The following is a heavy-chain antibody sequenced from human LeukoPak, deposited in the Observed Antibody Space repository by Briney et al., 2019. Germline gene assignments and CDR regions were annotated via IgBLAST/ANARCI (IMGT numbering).Heavy chain of an antibody. CDR3: AREAYYGGKAFDI. Sequence: GGSLRLSCAGSGFSFSTYNMNWVRQAPGKGLEWISYISSGSVSIHYADSVKGRFTISRDNAKNSLYLQMNSLRDEDTAVYYCAREAYYGGKAFDIWGQGTMVTVSS. V-gene: IGHV3-48*02. D-gene: IGHD2-21*01. J-gene: IGHJ3*02. CDR1: GFSFSTYN. CDR2: ISSGSVSI.